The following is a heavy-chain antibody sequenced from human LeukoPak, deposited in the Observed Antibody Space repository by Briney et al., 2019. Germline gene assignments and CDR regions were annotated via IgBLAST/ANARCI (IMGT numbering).Heavy chain of an antibody. J-gene: IGHJ4*02. CDR2: IDSGGSNT. V-gene: IGHV3-74*01. CDR1: GFTFSTYW. D-gene: IGHD6-6*01. Sequence: GFLRLSCVVSGFTFSTYWMHWVRQGPGKGLVWVSRIDSGGSNTLYADSVRGRFTISRDNAKNTLYLQMNSLRVEDTAMYYCARVGREYSSSSPPDYWGQGTLVTVSS. CDR3: ARVGREYSSSSPPDY.